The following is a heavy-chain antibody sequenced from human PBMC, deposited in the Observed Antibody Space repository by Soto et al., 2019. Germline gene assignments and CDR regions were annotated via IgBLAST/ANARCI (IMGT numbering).Heavy chain of an antibody. CDR1: GYTFTSYG. V-gene: IGHV1-18*04. CDR2: ISAYNGNT. Sequence: ASVKVSCKASGYTFTSYGISWVRQAPGQGLEWMGWISAYNGNTNYAQKLQGRVTMTTDTSTSTAYMELRSLRSDDTAVYYCARSLVKRVEWLLYQSDYYYGMDVWGQGTTVTVSS. D-gene: IGHD3-3*01. CDR3: ARSLVKRVEWLLYQSDYYYGMDV. J-gene: IGHJ6*02.